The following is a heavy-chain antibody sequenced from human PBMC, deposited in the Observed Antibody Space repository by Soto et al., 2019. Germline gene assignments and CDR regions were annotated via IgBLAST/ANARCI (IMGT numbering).Heavy chain of an antibody. V-gene: IGHV3-23*01. CDR3: ARNSSGRRNWFDP. CDR2: ISGSGGST. Sequence: EVQLLESGGGLVQPGGSLRLSCAASGFTFSSYAMSWVRQAPGKGLEWVSAISGSGGSTYYADSVKGRFTISRDNSKNTVYLQMNSLRGEDTAVYYCARNSSGRRNWFDPWGQGTLVTVSS. D-gene: IGHD6-19*01. CDR1: GFTFSSYA. J-gene: IGHJ5*02.